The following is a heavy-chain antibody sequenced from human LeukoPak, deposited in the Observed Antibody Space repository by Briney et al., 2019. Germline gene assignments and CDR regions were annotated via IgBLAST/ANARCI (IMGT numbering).Heavy chain of an antibody. Sequence: PGGSLRLSCAASGFTFDDYGMSWVRQAPGKGLEWVSAISGSGGSTYYADSVKGRFTISRDNSKNTLYLQMNSLRAEDTAVYYCAKVGGPYCSSTSCYNGYWGQGTLVTVSS. D-gene: IGHD2-2*02. V-gene: IGHV3-23*01. CDR1: GFTFDDYG. J-gene: IGHJ4*02. CDR3: AKVGGPYCSSTSCYNGY. CDR2: ISGSGGST.